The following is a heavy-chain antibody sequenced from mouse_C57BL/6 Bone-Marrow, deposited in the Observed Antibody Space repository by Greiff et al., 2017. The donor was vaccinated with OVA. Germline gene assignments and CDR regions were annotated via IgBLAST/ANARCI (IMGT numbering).Heavy chain of an antibody. D-gene: IGHD1-1*01. CDR1: GFTFSDYY. V-gene: IGHV5-12*01. CDR3: ARRHYGSTDY. J-gene: IGHJ2*01. Sequence: EVNVVESGGGLVQPGGSLKLSCAASGFTFSDYYMYWVRQTPEKRLEWVAYISNGGGSTYYPDTVKGRFTISRDNAKNTLYLQMSRLKSEDTAMYYCARRHYGSTDYWGQGTTLTVSS. CDR2: ISNGGGST.